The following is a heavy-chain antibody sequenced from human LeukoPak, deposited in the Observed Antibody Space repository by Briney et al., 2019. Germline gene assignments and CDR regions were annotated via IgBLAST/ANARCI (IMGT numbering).Heavy chain of an antibody. Sequence: GESLKISVQGSAYTFSGHWIGWVRQKPGKGLEWMGIIFLTDSDTTYSPSFQGQVIISADQSTGTAYLQWSSLRASDTAMYYCAGAIFGTGDYVDAFDVWGQGTVVTVSS. CDR2: IFLTDSDT. CDR1: AYTFSGHW. V-gene: IGHV5-51*01. CDR3: AGAIFGTGDYVDAFDV. J-gene: IGHJ3*01. D-gene: IGHD3/OR15-3a*01.